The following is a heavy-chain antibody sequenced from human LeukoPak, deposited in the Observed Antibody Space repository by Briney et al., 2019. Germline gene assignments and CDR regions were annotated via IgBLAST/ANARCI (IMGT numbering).Heavy chain of an antibody. CDR1: GGSISSSNYY. CDR2: IDYSGSA. D-gene: IGHD1-1*01. CDR3: AGRRKLVRVYYGMDV. Sequence: PSETLSLTCTVSGGSISSSNYYWGWIRQPPGKGLEWIGSIDYSGSAYYSPSLKSRVTVSVDTSKSQFSLKLSSVTAADTAVYYCAGRRKLVRVYYGMDVWGPGTTVTVSS. J-gene: IGHJ6*02. V-gene: IGHV4-39*01.